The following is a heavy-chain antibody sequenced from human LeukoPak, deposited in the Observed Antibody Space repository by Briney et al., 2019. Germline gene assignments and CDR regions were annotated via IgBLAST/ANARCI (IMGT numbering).Heavy chain of an antibody. CDR3: ASWGPSIAARLVSDY. Sequence: ASVKVSCKASGYTFTSYGISWVRQAPGQGLEWMGWISAYNGNTNYAQKLQGRVTMTTDTSTSTAYMELRSLRSDDTAVYYCASWGPSIAARLVSDYWGQGTLVTVSS. J-gene: IGHJ4*02. D-gene: IGHD6-6*01. CDR1: GYTFTSYG. V-gene: IGHV1-18*01. CDR2: ISAYNGNT.